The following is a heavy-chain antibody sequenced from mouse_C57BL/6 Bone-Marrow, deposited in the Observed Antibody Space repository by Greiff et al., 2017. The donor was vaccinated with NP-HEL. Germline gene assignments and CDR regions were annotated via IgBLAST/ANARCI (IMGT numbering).Heavy chain of an antibody. CDR3: TTVVAPYWYFDV. CDR1: GYTFTDYE. J-gene: IGHJ1*03. CDR2: IDPETGGT. D-gene: IGHD1-1*01. V-gene: IGHV1-15*01. Sequence: QVQLQQSGAELVRPGASVTLSCKASGYTFTDYEMHWVKQTPVHGLEWIGAIDPETGGTAYNQKFKGKAILTADKSSSTAYMELRSMTSEDSAVYYCTTVVAPYWYFDVGGTGTTVTVSS.